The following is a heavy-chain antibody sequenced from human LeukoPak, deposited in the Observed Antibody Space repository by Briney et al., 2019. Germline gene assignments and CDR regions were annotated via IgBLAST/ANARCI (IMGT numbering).Heavy chain of an antibody. Sequence: ASVKVSCKASGYTFTSYYMHWVRQAPGQGLEWMGIINPSGGSTSYAQKFQGRVTMTRGMSTSTVYMELSSLRSEDTAVYYCARDGYYYDSEYYFDYWGQGTLVTVSS. CDR2: INPSGGST. D-gene: IGHD3-22*01. V-gene: IGHV1-46*01. CDR3: ARDGYYYDSEYYFDY. CDR1: GYTFTSYY. J-gene: IGHJ4*02.